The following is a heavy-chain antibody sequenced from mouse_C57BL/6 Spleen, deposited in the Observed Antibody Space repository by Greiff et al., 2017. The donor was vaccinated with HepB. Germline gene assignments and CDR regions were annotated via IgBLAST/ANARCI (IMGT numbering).Heavy chain of an antibody. D-gene: IGHD1-1*01. CDR1: GYTFTDYN. CDR2: INPNNGGT. CDR3: ARNYYGSTWFAY. Sequence: VQLQQSGPELVKPGASVKMSCMASGYTFTDYNMHWVKQSHGKSLEWIGYINPNNGGTSYNQKFKGKATLTVNKSSSTAYMELRSLTSEDSAVYYCARNYYGSTWFAYWGQGTLVTVSA. J-gene: IGHJ3*01. V-gene: IGHV1-22*01.